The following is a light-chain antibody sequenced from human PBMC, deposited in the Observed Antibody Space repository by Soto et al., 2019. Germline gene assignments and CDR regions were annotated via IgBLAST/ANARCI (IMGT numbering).Light chain of an antibody. CDR1: VGSHNL. J-gene: IGLJ2*01. CDR3: CSHAGDSHFVR. V-gene: IGLV2-23*03. CDR2: EGD. Sequence: QSALTQPASVSGSPGQSITISCTGTVGSHNLVSWYQQHSGKAPKLMIYEGDKRPSGVSNRFSASESGNTASLTISGLQAEDEADYYCCSHAGDSHFVRFGGGTNVTVL.